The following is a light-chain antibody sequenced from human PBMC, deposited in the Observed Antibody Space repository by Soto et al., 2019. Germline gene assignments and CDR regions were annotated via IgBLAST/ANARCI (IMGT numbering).Light chain of an antibody. J-gene: IGKJ1*01. CDR3: QQYNDWPRT. Sequence: EIVMTQSPATLSVSPGERATLSCRASQSVGTYLAWYQQKPGQAPRILIYGASTRAAGISPRFSGGGSGTEFTLTISSLQSEDFAVYNCQQYNDWPRTFGQGTKVGIK. CDR2: GAS. CDR1: QSVGTY. V-gene: IGKV3-15*01.